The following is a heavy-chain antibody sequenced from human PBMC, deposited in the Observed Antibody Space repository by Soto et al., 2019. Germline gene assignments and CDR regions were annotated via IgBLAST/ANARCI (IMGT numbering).Heavy chain of an antibody. Sequence: QVQLVESGGGVVQPGRSLRLSCAASGFTFSSYGMHWVRQAPGKGLEWVAVIWYDGSNKYYADSVKGRLTISRDNSKNTLYLERDSLRAEDTAVYYCARDLYSSYPFGGYYGMDVWGQGTTVTVSS. J-gene: IGHJ6*02. CDR2: IWYDGSNK. D-gene: IGHD6-6*01. V-gene: IGHV3-33*01. CDR3: ARDLYSSYPFGGYYGMDV. CDR1: GFTFSSYG.